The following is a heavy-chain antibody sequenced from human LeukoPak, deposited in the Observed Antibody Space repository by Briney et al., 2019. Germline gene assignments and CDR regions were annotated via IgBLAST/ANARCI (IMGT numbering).Heavy chain of an antibody. CDR3: ARDRITTPNSMDV. J-gene: IGHJ6*02. CDR2: ISYDGSNK. V-gene: IGHV3-30-3*01. D-gene: IGHD1-14*01. CDR1: GFTFSSYA. Sequence: GGSLRLSCAASGFTFSSYAMHWVRQAPGKGLEWVAVISYDGSNKYYADSVKGRFTISRDNAKNSLYLQMNSLRAEDTAVYYCARDRITTPNSMDVWGQGTTVTVSS.